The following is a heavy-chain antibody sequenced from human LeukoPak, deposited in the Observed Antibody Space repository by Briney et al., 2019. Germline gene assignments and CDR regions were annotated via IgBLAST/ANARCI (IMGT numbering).Heavy chain of an antibody. V-gene: IGHV1-8*01. D-gene: IGHD6-13*01. CDR3: ARVGSSSWYITHYYYGMDV. Sequence: GASVKVSCKASGYTFTSYDINWVRQATGQGLEWMGWMNPNSGNTGYAQKFQGRVTMTRNTSISTAYMELSSLRSEDTAVYYCARVGSSSWYITHYYYGMDVWGQGTTVTVSS. CDR1: GYTFTSYD. J-gene: IGHJ6*02. CDR2: MNPNSGNT.